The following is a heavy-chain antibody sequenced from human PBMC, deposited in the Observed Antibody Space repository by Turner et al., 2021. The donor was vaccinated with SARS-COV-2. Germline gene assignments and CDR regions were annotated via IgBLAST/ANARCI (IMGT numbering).Heavy chain of an antibody. V-gene: IGHV3-21*01. CDR1: GFTFSSYS. CDR2: ISSSSSYI. D-gene: IGHD3-22*01. Sequence: EVQLVESCGCLLNPEWSLRLCCAASGFTFSSYSMNCVRQAPGKGLEGVSCISSSSSYIYYADSVKGRFTISRDNDKTPLYLQMNSLRAEDTAVYYCARWDNYYDSSGYYPDAFDIWGQGTMVTVSS. CDR3: ARWDNYYDSSGYYPDAFDI. J-gene: IGHJ3*02.